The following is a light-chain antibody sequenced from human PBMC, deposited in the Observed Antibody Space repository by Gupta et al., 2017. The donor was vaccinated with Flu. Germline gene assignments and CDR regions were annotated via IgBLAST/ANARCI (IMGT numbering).Light chain of an antibody. CDR1: SSKIGAGYP. CDR3: QSYDSSLSGSWV. V-gene: IGLV1-40*01. CDR2: TIR. J-gene: IGLJ3*02. Sequence: QSVLTQPPSVSGAPGQRPTISCTGSSSKIGAGYPVHWYRQLPGTAHRLLISTIRERLSASKSGTSASLAITGLQAEDEDVYYCQSYDSSLSGSWVFGGGIKLTVL.